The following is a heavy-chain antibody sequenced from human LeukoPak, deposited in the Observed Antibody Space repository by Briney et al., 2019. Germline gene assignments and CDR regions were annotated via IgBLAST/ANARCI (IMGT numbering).Heavy chain of an antibody. J-gene: IGHJ4*02. Sequence: GGSLGLSCAASGFSISSYALHWVRQAPGKGLQYVSGISNGGSIDYANSVKGRFTISRDNSKNTLYLQMGSLRPEDMAVYYCARDFSNGFGFDYWGQGILVTVSS. CDR2: ISNGGSI. CDR1: GFSISSYA. V-gene: IGHV3-64*01. D-gene: IGHD6-19*01. CDR3: ARDFSNGFGFDY.